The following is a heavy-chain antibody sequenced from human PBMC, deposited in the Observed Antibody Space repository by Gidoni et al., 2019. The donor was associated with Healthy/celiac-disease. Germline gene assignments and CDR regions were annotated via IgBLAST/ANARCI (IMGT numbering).Heavy chain of an antibody. V-gene: IGHV4-4*07. Sequence: QVQLQESGPGLVKPSETLSLTCTVSGGSISSYYWSWIRQPAGKGLEWIGRIYTSGSTNYNPSLKSRVTMSVDTSKNQFSLKLSSVTAADTAVYYCARDLPYYYDSSGPTPFDLWGRGTLVTVSS. CDR2: IYTSGST. D-gene: IGHD3-22*01. CDR3: ARDLPYYYDSSGPTPFDL. J-gene: IGHJ2*01. CDR1: GGSISSYY.